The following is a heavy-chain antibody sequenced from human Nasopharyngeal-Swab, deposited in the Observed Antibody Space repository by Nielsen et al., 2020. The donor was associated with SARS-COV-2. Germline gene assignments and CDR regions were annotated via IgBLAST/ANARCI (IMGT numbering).Heavy chain of an antibody. Sequence: LSLTGAASGFIFGSYAMSWVRQAPGKGLEWVSRVYSGGSGIRYADSVRGRFTISRDDSKNTVYLQMNGLRAEDTALYYCAKGFGPYVTAADYWGQGTLVTVSS. CDR2: VYSGGSGI. CDR1: GFIFGSYA. CDR3: AKGFGPYVTAADY. J-gene: IGHJ4*02. V-gene: IGHV3-23*03. D-gene: IGHD2-21*02.